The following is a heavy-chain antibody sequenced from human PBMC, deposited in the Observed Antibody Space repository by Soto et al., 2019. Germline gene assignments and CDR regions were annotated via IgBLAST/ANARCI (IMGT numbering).Heavy chain of an antibody. Sequence: SXXXSCKASGYTFTSYGISWVRQAPGQGLEWMGWISAYNGXXNYAQKLQGRVTMTTDTSTSTAYMELRSLRSDDTAVYYCARDRGSYALDYWGQGTLVTVSS. CDR1: GYTFTSYG. CDR3: ARDRGSYALDY. V-gene: IGHV1-18*01. CDR2: ISAYNGXX. D-gene: IGHD1-26*01. J-gene: IGHJ4*02.